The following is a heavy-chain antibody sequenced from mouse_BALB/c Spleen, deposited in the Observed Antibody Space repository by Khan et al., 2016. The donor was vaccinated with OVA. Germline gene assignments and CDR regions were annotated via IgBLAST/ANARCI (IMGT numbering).Heavy chain of an antibody. CDR2: ISDGGTST. J-gene: IGHJ3*01. Sequence: EVELVESGGGLVKPGGSLKLSCAASGFTFSDYYMYWVRQTPEKRLEWVATISDGGTSTYYPDSVKGRFTISRDNAKNSLYLQMSSLKSEDTAIFYCVRAGYGAFADWGQGTLVTVSA. CDR3: VRAGYGAFAD. CDR1: GFTFSDYY. D-gene: IGHD1-1*02. V-gene: IGHV5-4*02.